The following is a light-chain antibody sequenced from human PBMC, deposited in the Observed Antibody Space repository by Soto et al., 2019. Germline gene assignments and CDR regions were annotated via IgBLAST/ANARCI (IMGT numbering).Light chain of an antibody. V-gene: IGKV2-24*01. CDR2: QVS. CDR3: IKFSIFPRT. Sequence: VLTQTPLSSPVTLGQPASISCRSSQSLVYSDGNTYLSWLQQRPGQPPRLLIYQVSNRFSGVQDRFSGGGAATDFTLKIGRVEAEDVGILSCIKFSIFPRTFGQGTTVEIK. CDR1: QSLVYSDGNTY. J-gene: IGKJ1*01.